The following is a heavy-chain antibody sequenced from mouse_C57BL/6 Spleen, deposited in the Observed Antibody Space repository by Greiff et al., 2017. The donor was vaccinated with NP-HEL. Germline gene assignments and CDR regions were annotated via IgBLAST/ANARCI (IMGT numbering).Heavy chain of an antibody. D-gene: IGHD1-1*01. CDR3: ATIYGSSSYAMDY. J-gene: IGHJ4*01. CDR2: ISSGSSTI. CDR1: GFTFSDYG. Sequence: EVKLVESGGGLVKPGGSLKISCAASGFTFSDYGMHWVRQSPEKGLEWVAYISSGSSTIYYKDKVKGRFTISRDNAKNTLFLQMTSLRSEDTDMYYCATIYGSSSYAMDYWGQGTSVTVSS. V-gene: IGHV5-17*01.